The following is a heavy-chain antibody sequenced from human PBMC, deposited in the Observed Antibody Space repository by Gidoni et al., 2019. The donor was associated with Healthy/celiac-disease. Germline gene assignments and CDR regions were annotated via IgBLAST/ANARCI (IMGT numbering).Heavy chain of an antibody. CDR3: ARDWLAAGDNYGMDV. D-gene: IGHD6-13*01. CDR1: GYTCTSYA. V-gene: IGHV1-3*01. CDR2: INAGNGNT. Sequence: QVQLVQSGAEVKKPGASVKVSCKASGYTCTSYAMHWVRQAPGQRLEWMGWINAGNGNTKYSQQFQGRVTITRATSASTAYMELSILRSEDTAVYYCARDWLAAGDNYGMDVWGQGTTVTVSS. J-gene: IGHJ6*02.